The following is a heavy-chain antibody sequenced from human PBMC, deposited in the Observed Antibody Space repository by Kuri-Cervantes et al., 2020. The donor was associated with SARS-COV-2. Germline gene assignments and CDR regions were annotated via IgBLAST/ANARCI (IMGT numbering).Heavy chain of an antibody. CDR2: INHSGST. CDR3: ARGRVYARRIYYYYHGMDV. Sequence: SGTLSLTCAVYGGSFSGYYWSWIRQPPGKGLEWIGEINHSGSTNYNPSLKSRVTISVDTSKNQFSLKLSSVTAADTAVYYCARGRVYARRIYYYYHGMDVWGQGTTVTVSS. CDR1: GGSFSGYY. J-gene: IGHJ6*02. D-gene: IGHD3-16*01. V-gene: IGHV4-34*01.